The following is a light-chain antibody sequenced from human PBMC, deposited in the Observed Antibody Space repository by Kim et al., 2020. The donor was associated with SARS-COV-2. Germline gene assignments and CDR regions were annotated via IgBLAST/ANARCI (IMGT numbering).Light chain of an antibody. J-gene: IGLJ3*02. CDR3: GTWDSSLSPWV. V-gene: IGLV1-51*01. Sequence: GQKVTISGSGSSSNIGNNYVSWYQQLPGTAPKLLIYDNNKRPSGVPDRFSGSKSGTSATLGITGLQTGDEADYYCGTWDSSLSPWVFGGGTQLTVL. CDR1: SSNIGNNY. CDR2: DNN.